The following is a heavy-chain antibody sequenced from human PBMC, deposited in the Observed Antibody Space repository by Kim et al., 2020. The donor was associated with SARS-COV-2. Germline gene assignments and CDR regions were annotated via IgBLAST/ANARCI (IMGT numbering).Heavy chain of an antibody. J-gene: IGHJ4*02. CDR2: ISGSGGST. CDR1: GFTFSSYA. Sequence: GGSLRLSCAASGFTFSSYAMSWVRQAPGKGLEWVSAISGSGGSTYYADSVKGRFTISRDNSKNTLYLQMNSLRAEDTAVYYCAKDLDSIAAAGYAFDYWGQGTLVTVSS. D-gene: IGHD6-13*01. CDR3: AKDLDSIAAAGYAFDY. V-gene: IGHV3-23*01.